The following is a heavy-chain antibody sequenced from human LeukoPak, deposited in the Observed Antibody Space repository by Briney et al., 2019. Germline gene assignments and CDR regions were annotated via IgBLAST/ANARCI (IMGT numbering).Heavy chain of an antibody. D-gene: IGHD1-26*01. V-gene: IGHV3-11*06. CDR1: GFTFSDYY. CDR2: ISSSSSDT. Sequence: GPLRLSCAASGFTFSDYYLTWIRKAPGKGLEWVSYISSSSSDTNYAASVRGRSTISRDNANKSLYLQMNSLRDEDTAVYYCARVGATWYFQHWGQGALVTVSS. CDR3: ARVGATWYFQH. J-gene: IGHJ1*01.